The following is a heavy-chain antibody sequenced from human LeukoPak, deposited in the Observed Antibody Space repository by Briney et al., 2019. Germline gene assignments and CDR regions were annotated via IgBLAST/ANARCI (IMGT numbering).Heavy chain of an antibody. Sequence: QTGGSLRLSCAASGFTFSSYGMHWVRQAPGKGLEWVAFIRYDGSNKYYADSVKGRFTISRDNSKNTLYLQMNSLRAEDTAVYYCAKDIPRGIAVAGGPEYFQHWGQGTLVTVSS. J-gene: IGHJ1*01. D-gene: IGHD6-19*01. V-gene: IGHV3-30*02. CDR3: AKDIPRGIAVAGGPEYFQH. CDR1: GFTFSSYG. CDR2: IRYDGSNK.